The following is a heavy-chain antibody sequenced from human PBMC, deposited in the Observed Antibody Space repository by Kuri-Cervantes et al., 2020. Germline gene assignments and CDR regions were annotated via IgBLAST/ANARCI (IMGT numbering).Heavy chain of an antibody. CDR1: GFTFSSYW. J-gene: IGHJ4*01. Sequence: GESLKISCAASGFTFSSYWMHWVRQAPGKGLVWVSRINSDGSSTNYADSVKGRFTISRDNSKNTVYLQMNSLRAEDTAVYYCAKEGTTVTPYFDYWGQGTLVTVSS. D-gene: IGHD4-17*01. CDR2: INSDGSST. CDR3: AKEGTTVTPYFDY. V-gene: IGHV3-74*01.